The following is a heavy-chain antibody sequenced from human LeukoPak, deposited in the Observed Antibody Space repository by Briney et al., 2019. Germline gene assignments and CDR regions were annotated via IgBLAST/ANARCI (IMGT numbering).Heavy chain of an antibody. CDR2: MNPNSGNT. D-gene: IGHD3-3*01. CDR3: ARGGHLKGLYYDFCSGYYTSSHNWFDP. CDR1: GYTFTSYD. Sequence: ASVKVSCKASGYTFTSYDINWVRQGTGQGLEWMGWMNPNSGNTGYAQKFQGRVTMTRNTSISTAYMELSSLRSEDTAVYYCARGGHLKGLYYDFCSGYYTSSHNWFDPWGQGTLVTVSS. J-gene: IGHJ5*02. V-gene: IGHV1-8*01.